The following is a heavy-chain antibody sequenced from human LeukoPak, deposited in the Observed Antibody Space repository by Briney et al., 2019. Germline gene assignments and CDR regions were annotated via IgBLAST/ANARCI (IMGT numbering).Heavy chain of an antibody. Sequence: GALRLSCAASGFTFSNYAMSWVRQAPGKGLEWVSTINDRGIATYYADSVKGRFTISRDNSKNTLYLQMNSLRAEDTAVYYCARGYCSGGSCYGKYFQHWGQGTLVTVSS. CDR1: GFTFSNYA. V-gene: IGHV3-23*01. J-gene: IGHJ1*01. CDR3: ARGYCSGGSCYGKYFQH. CDR2: INDRGIAT. D-gene: IGHD2-15*01.